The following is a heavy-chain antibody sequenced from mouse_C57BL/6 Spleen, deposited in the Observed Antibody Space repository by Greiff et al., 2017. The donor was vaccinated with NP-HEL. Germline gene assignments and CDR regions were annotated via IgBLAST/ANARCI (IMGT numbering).Heavy chain of an antibody. CDR1: GFSLTSYG. CDR3: ARNGGYDGGDYFDY. D-gene: IGHD2-2*01. CDR2: IWRGGST. V-gene: IGHV2-2*01. Sequence: QVQLQQSGPGLVQPSQSLSITCTVSGFSLTSYGVHWVRQSPGKGLEWLGVIWRGGSTDYNAAFISRLSISKDNSKIQVFFKMNSLQADDTAIYYCARNGGYDGGDYFDYWRQGTTLTVSS. J-gene: IGHJ2*01.